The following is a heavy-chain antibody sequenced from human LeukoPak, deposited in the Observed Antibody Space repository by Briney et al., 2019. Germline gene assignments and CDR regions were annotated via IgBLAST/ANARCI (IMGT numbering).Heavy chain of an antibody. J-gene: IGHJ4*02. V-gene: IGHV4-31*03. CDR3: AREGEGVTRFDY. CDR2: IYYSGST. CDR1: GGSIGSGGYY. D-gene: IGHD4-17*01. Sequence: SETLSLTCTVSGGSIGSGGYYWSWIRQHPGKGLEWIGYIYYSGSTYYNPSLKSRVTISVDTSKNQFSLKLSSVTAADTAVYYCAREGEGVTRFDYWGQGTLVTVSS.